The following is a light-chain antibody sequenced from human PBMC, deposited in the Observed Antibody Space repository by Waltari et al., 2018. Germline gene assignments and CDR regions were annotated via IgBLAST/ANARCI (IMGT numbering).Light chain of an antibody. J-gene: IGKJ4*01. Sequence: DIRMTQSPSSLSASVGDRVTITYQASQDIYNDLDWYQQKPGKAPKLLIYDAFNLETGVPSRFSGSGSGTHFTLTISSLQPEDAATYYCQQYDSLPLSFGGGTKVDIK. CDR3: QQYDSLPLS. CDR1: QDIYND. V-gene: IGKV1-33*01. CDR2: DAF.